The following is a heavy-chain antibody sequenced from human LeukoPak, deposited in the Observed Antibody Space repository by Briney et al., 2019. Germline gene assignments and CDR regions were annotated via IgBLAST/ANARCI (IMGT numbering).Heavy chain of an antibody. J-gene: IGHJ6*03. Sequence: ASVTVSCKASGYTFTSYDINWVRQATGQGLEWMGWMNPNSGNTGYAQKFQGRVTMTRNTSISTAYMELSSLRSEDTAVYYCARGGSGSGWYGSYYYMDVWGKGTTVTISS. CDR1: GYTFTSYD. V-gene: IGHV1-8*01. D-gene: IGHD6-19*01. CDR3: ARGGSGSGWYGSYYYMDV. CDR2: MNPNSGNT.